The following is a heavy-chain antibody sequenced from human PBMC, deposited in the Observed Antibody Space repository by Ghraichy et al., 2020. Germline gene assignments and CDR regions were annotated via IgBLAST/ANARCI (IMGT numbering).Heavy chain of an antibody. Sequence: GESLNISCAASGFIFSGYWMSWVRQAPRKGPEWVANIKKDGSEKYYVDSVKGRFTISRDNAKNSLYLQMNSLRAEDTAVYYWARDLGGGWYFDNWGQGALVTVSS. J-gene: IGHJ4*02. CDR1: GFIFSGYW. V-gene: IGHV3-7*01. CDR2: IKKDGSEK. CDR3: ARDLGGGWYFDN. D-gene: IGHD6-19*01.